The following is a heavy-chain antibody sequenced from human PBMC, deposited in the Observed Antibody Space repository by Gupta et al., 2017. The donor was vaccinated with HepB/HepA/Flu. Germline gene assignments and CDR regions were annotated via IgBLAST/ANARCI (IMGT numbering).Heavy chain of an antibody. D-gene: IGHD2-21*01. CDR3: ARVTPIVD. J-gene: IGHJ4*02. Sequence: EVQMLVCGGGLIQPGGSLRPSPAASGFVCSCNYMGWVRQAPGKGLGWVSLMYSGGSTNYADSVKGRFTISRDNTKNTLYLQMNSLRPEDTAVYYCARVTPIVDWGQGTLVTGSS. CDR1: GFVCSCNY. CDR2: MYSGGST. V-gene: IGHV3-53*01.